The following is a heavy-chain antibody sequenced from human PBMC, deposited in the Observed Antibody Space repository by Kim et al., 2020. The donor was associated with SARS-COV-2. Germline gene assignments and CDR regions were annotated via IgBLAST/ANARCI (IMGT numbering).Heavy chain of an antibody. CDR1: GFIFSDYG. D-gene: IGHD2-21*02. CDR3: AKGCYDDCYFFDY. V-gene: IGHV3-23*01. CDR2: IRGRGDST. J-gene: IGHJ4*02. Sequence: GGSPRLSCGASGFIFSDYGMSWVRQAPGKGLEWVAVIRGRGDSTYYSDSVKGRFTISRDNSKNTLYLQMNSLRAEDTAVYYCAKGCYDDCYFFDYLGQG.